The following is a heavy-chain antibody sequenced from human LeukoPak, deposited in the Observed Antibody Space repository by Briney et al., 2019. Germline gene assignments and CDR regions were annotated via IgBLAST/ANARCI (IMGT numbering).Heavy chain of an antibody. J-gene: IGHJ5*02. D-gene: IGHD1-26*01. CDR2: IYYSGST. CDR3: ARVSSGWELLFGVAPSVRFDP. Sequence: PSETLSLTCTVSGGSISSGDYYWSWIRQPPGKGLEWIGYIYYSGSTNYNPSLKSRVTISVDTSKNQFSLKLSSVTAADAAVYYCARVSSGWELLFGVAPSVRFDPWGQGTLVTVSS. V-gene: IGHV4-61*08. CDR1: GGSISSGDYY.